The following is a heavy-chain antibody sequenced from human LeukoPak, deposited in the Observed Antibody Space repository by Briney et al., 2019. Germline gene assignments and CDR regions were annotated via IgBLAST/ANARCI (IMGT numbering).Heavy chain of an antibody. D-gene: IGHD3-22*01. J-gene: IGHJ4*02. CDR2: FYHSGST. V-gene: IGHV4-59*01. CDR3: ARGQWLPVFDF. Sequence: PSETLSLTCSVSGGFNNHYYWSWIRQPPGKGLEWIGYFYHSGSTNYSPSLKSRVTISVDTSKNHFSLKLSSVTAADTAVYYCARGQWLPVFDFWGQGTLVTVSS. CDR1: GGFNNHYY.